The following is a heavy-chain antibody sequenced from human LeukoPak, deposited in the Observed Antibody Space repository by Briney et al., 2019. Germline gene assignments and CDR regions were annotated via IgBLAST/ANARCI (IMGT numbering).Heavy chain of an antibody. CDR1: GCSISSGSYY. D-gene: IGHD5-18*01. Sequence: SETLSLTCTVSGCSISSGSYYWSWIRQPAGKGLEWIGRIYTSGSTNYNPSLKSRVTISVDTSKNQFSLKLSSVTAADTAVYYCARGSRDTAMVRSYYYYMDVWGKGTTVTISS. V-gene: IGHV4-61*02. J-gene: IGHJ6*03. CDR3: ARGSRDTAMVRSYYYYMDV. CDR2: IYTSGST.